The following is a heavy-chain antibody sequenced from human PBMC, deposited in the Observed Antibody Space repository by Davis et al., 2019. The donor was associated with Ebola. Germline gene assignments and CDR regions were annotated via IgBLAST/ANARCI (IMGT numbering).Heavy chain of an antibody. D-gene: IGHD3-3*01. CDR2: VRTGYTANI. Sequence: GESLKISCAASGFTFSSYDMNWVRQAPGKGLEWVSFVRTGYTANIYYADSVKGRFTASRDKSKYTLYLQMNSLRAEDTAVYYCAKDQFYDFWSTYSLDYWGQGTLVTVSS. V-gene: IGHV3-48*03. J-gene: IGHJ4*01. CDR1: GFTFSSYD. CDR3: AKDQFYDFWSTYSLDY.